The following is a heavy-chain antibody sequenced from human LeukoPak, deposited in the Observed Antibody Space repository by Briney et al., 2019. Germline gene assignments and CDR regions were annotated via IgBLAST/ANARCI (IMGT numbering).Heavy chain of an antibody. CDR1: GFTFSSYS. D-gene: IGHD4-23*01. Sequence: GGSLRLSCAASGFTFSSYSMNWVRQAPGKGLEWVSSISSSSSYIYYADSVKGRFTISRDNAKNSLYLQMNSLRAEDTAVYYYARVWHDYGGNSEGYWGQGTLVTVSS. J-gene: IGHJ4*02. V-gene: IGHV3-21*01. CDR3: ARVWHDYGGNSEGY. CDR2: ISSSSSYI.